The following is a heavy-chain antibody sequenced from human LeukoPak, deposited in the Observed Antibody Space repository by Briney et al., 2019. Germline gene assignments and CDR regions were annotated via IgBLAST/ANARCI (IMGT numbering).Heavy chain of an antibody. CDR1: GYTFTGYY. V-gene: IGHV1-2*02. CDR3: ARDRSSGSYWYYFQH. Sequence: ASVKVSCKASGYTFTGYYMHWVRQDPGQGLEWMGWINPNSGGTNYAQKFQGRVTMTRDTSISTAYMELSRLRSDDTAVYYCARDRSSGSYWYYFQHWGQGTLVTVSS. CDR2: INPNSGGT. J-gene: IGHJ1*01. D-gene: IGHD3-10*01.